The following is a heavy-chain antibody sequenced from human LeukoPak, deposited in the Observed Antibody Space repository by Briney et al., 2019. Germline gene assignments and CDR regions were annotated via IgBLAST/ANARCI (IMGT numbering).Heavy chain of an antibody. Sequence: GGSLRLSCAASGFSFSDYAMIWVRQAPGKGLEWVSAVSGGGGSRFYAGSVKGRFTISRDNSKNTQFLQMTSLRAEDTAVYYCAKSGSYPGGYYYYMDVWGKGTTVTVSS. J-gene: IGHJ6*03. CDR2: VSGGGGSR. V-gene: IGHV3-23*01. D-gene: IGHD1-26*01. CDR1: GFSFSDYA. CDR3: AKSGSYPGGYYYYMDV.